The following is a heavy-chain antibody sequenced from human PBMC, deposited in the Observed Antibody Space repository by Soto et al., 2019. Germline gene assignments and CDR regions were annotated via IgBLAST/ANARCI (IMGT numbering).Heavy chain of an antibody. V-gene: IGHV4-59*01. CDR2: IYYSGST. Sequence: SETLSLTCTVSGVSISSYYWSWIRQPPGKGLEWIGYIYYSGSTNYNPSLKSRVTISVDTSKNQFSLKLSSVTAADTAVYYCARVEYSSSSDLSFDYWGQGTLVTVSS. J-gene: IGHJ4*02. D-gene: IGHD6-6*01. CDR1: GVSISSYY. CDR3: ARVEYSSSSDLSFDY.